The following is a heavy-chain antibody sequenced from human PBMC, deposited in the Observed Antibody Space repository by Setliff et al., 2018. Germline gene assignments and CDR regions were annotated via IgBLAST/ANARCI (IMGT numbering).Heavy chain of an antibody. V-gene: IGHV3-21*01. Sequence: LSLTCAASGFTFNTYLMNWVRQAPGKGLEWVSSIDTSSSYIYYADSVKGRFTISRDNSKNTLYLQMNSLRPEDTAVYYCARTCSGSGCYAGLESWGQGTPVTVSS. D-gene: IGHD2-15*01. CDR3: ARTCSGSGCYAGLES. CDR2: IDTSSSYI. CDR1: GFTFNTYL. J-gene: IGHJ4*02.